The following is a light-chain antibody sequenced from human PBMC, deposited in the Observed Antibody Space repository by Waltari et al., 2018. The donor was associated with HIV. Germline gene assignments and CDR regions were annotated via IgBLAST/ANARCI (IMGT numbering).Light chain of an antibody. Sequence: EIVLTQSPATLSLSPGERATLSCRASQSVSSYLSWYQQKPGQAPRLLIYDASNRATGIPARFSGSGSGRDFTLTISSLEPEDFAVYYCQQHSNWPPSFTFGPGTKVDIK. J-gene: IGKJ3*01. CDR3: QQHSNWPPSFT. CDR1: QSVSSY. V-gene: IGKV3-11*02. CDR2: DAS.